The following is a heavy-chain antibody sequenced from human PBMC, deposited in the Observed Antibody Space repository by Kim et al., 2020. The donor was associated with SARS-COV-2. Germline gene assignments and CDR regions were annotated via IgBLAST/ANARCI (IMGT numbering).Heavy chain of an antibody. D-gene: IGHD2-8*01. Sequence: GESLKISCKGSGYSFTSYWIGWVRQMPGKGLEWMGIIYPGDSDTRYSPSFQGPVTISADKSISTAYLQWSRLKASDTAMYYCARPGGYCTNGVCTNDYYGMEGWGQGSRVTVS. V-gene: IGHV5-51*01. J-gene: IGHJ6*02. CDR2: IYPGDSDT. CDR1: GYSFTSYW. CDR3: ARPGGYCTNGVCTNDYYGMEG.